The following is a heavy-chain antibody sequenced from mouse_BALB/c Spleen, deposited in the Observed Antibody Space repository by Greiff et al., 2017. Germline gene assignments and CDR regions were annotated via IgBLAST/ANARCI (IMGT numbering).Heavy chain of an antibody. J-gene: IGHJ4*01. D-gene: IGHD2-4*01. V-gene: IGHV3-2*02. CDR2: ISYSGST. CDR1: GYSITSDYA. Sequence: EVQLVESGPGLVKPSQSLSLTCTVTGYSITSDYAWNWIRQFPGNKLEWMGYISYSGSTSYNPSLKSRISITRDTSKNQFFLQLNSVTTEDTATYYCARCGITYYYAMDYWGQGTSVTVSS. CDR3: ARCGITYYYAMDY.